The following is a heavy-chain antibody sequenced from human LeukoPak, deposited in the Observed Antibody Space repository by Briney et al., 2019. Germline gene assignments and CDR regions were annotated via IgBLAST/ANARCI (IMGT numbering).Heavy chain of an antibody. CDR3: AKDQPLGGNSGFDY. CDR2: ISYDGSNK. D-gene: IGHD4-23*01. Sequence: GRSLRLSCAASGFTVSSYGMHWVRQAPGKGLEWVAVISYDGSNKYYADSVKGRFTISRDNSKNTLYLQMNSLRAEDTAVYYCAKDQPLGGNSGFDYWGQGTLVTVSS. CDR1: GFTVSSYG. J-gene: IGHJ4*02. V-gene: IGHV3-30*18.